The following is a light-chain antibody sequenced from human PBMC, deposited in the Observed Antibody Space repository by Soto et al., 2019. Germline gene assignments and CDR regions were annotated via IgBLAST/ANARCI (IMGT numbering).Light chain of an antibody. V-gene: IGKV1D-12*01. CDR3: QQADSFPLT. CDR2: GAS. J-gene: IGKJ4*01. Sequence: DIQMTQSPSSVSASIGDTVTLTCRASQDINTLLAWYQQKPGKAPKLLIYGASTLGSGVPSRFSGRGSGTDFTLTISSLQPEDFATYFCQQADSFPLTFGGGTKVDIK. CDR1: QDINTL.